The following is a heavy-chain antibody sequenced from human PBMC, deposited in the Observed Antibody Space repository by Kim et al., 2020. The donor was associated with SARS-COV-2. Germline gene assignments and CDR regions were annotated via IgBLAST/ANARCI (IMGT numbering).Heavy chain of an antibody. J-gene: IGHJ4*02. CDR1: GYSFTYYW. D-gene: IGHD3-16*01. Sequence: GESLKISCKASGYSFTYYWIGWVRQMPGKGLEWMGIIYPGDSDTRYSPSFQGQVTISPDKSISTAYLQWSSLKASDTAMYYCARHREAGIIRGGVDYWGQGTLVTVSS. CDR2: IYPGDSDT. CDR3: ARHREAGIIRGGVDY. V-gene: IGHV5-51*01.